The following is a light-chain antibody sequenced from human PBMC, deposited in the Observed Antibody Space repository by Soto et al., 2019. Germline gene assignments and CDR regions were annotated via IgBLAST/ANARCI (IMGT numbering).Light chain of an antibody. V-gene: IGKV1-5*01. J-gene: IGKJ4*01. CDR2: DAS. CDR3: QQYNSYPLT. Sequence: DIQMTKSPSSLSPSVGDRVTITCRASRSISDWLAWYQQKPGKAPKLLIYDASSLESGVPSRFSGSGSGTEFTLTISSLQPDDFATYYCQQYNSYPLTFGGGTKVDIK. CDR1: RSISDW.